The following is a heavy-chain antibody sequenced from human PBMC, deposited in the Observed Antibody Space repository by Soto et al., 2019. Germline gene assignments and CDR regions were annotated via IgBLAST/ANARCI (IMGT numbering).Heavy chain of an antibody. V-gene: IGHV3-21*01. CDR3: ARDWIQLWSNWFDP. CDR2: ISSSSSYI. CDR1: GFTFSSYS. J-gene: IGHJ5*02. D-gene: IGHD5-18*01. Sequence: GSLRLSCAASGFTFSSYSMNWVRQAPGKGLEWVSSISSSSSYIYYADSVKGRFTISRDNAKNSLYLQMNSLRAEDTAVYYCARDWIQLWSNWFDPWGQGTLVTVSS.